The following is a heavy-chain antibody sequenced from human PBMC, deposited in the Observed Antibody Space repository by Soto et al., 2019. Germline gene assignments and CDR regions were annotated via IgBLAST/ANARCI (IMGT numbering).Heavy chain of an antibody. CDR3: AKESYDSSAPGYY. V-gene: IGHV3-23*01. D-gene: IGHD3-22*01. CDR2: ISGSGGST. Sequence: PGGSLRLSCAASGFTFSTYAMSWVRQAPGKGLEWVSAISGSGGSTYYADSVKGRCTISRDNSKNTLYLQMNSLRAEDTAVYYCAKESYDSSAPGYYWGQGTLVTVSS. CDR1: GFTFSTYA. J-gene: IGHJ4*02.